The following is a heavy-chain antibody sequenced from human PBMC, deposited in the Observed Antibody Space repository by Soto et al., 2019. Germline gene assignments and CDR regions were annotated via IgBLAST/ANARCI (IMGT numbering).Heavy chain of an antibody. D-gene: IGHD5-18*01. V-gene: IGHV3-30*18. CDR3: DKDLGYGTTLY. Sequence: GGSLRLSCAASGFTFSSYGMHWVRQAPGKGLEWVAVISYDGSNKYYADSVKGRFTISRDNSKNTLYLQMNSLRAEDTAVYYCDKDLGYGTTLYWGQGTLATVSS. CDR2: ISYDGSNK. CDR1: GFTFSSYG. J-gene: IGHJ4*02.